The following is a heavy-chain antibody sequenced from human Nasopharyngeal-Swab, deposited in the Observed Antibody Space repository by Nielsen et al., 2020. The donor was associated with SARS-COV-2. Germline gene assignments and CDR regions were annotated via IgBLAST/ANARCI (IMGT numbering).Heavy chain of an antibody. CDR2: ISSSSSYI. D-gene: IGHD5-18*01. CDR1: GFTVSSNY. Sequence: GESLKISCAASGFTVSSNYMSWVRQAPGKGLEWVSSISSSSSYIYYADSVKGRFTISRDNAKNSLYLQMNSLRAEDTAVYYCARDRGYSYGSSGWSYYFDYWGQGTLVTVSS. V-gene: IGHV3-21*01. J-gene: IGHJ4*02. CDR3: ARDRGYSYGSSGWSYYFDY.